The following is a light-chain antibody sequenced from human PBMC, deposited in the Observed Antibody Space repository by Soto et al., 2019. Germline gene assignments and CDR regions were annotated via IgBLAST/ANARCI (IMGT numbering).Light chain of an antibody. CDR1: QRISSN. CDR2: GAS. J-gene: IGKJ1*01. Sequence: EVVMTQSPATIAMSPWERTNLSCSASQRISSNLAWYQQRPGQAPRLLIYGASTRAPGIPARFSGSGSETEFTLTISSLQSEDFAVYYCQHYNNWPPWTFGQGNQGDIK. V-gene: IGKV3-15*01. CDR3: QHYNNWPPWT.